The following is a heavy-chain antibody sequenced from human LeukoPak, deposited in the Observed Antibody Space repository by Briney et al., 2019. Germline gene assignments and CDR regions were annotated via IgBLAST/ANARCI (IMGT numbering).Heavy chain of an antibody. CDR2: VNSDGSEI. Sequence: GGSLRLSCAASGFSFSSLWMHWVRQAPGKGLVWVSRVNSDGSEINYADSVKGRFTISRDNAKNTLYLQMNSLSVEDTAMYYCVRGHVAGSDRHWDYWGQGSLATVSS. CDR1: GFSFSSLW. V-gene: IGHV3-74*01. CDR3: VRGHVAGSDRHWDY. D-gene: IGHD6-19*01. J-gene: IGHJ4*02.